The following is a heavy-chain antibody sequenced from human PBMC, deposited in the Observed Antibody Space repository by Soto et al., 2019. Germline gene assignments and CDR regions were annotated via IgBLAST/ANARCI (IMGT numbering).Heavy chain of an antibody. Sequence: PSETLSLTCTASGGSISSYYWSWIRQPPGKGLEWIGYIYYSGSTNYNPSLKSRVTISVDTSKNQFSLKLSSVTAADTAVYYCARDRGSSGWSRYPYYVDYWGQGTLVTVSS. D-gene: IGHD6-19*01. V-gene: IGHV4-59*01. CDR3: ARDRGSSGWSRYPYYVDY. J-gene: IGHJ4*02. CDR1: GGSISSYY. CDR2: IYYSGST.